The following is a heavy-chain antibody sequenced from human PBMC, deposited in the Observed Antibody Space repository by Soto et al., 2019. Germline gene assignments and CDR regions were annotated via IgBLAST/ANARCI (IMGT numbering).Heavy chain of an antibody. D-gene: IGHD5-12*01. CDR1: GFTFTTYA. Sequence: PGGSLRLSCAASGFTFTTYAMSWLRQAPGRGLEWVSAISSSGHSTYYADSVKGRFTNSRDNSKNMLFLQMSSLRAEDTAIYYCAKRGSMGGYDYISNYWGQGTLVTVSS. V-gene: IGHV3-23*01. CDR3: AKRGSMGGYDYISNY. CDR2: ISSSGHST. J-gene: IGHJ4*02.